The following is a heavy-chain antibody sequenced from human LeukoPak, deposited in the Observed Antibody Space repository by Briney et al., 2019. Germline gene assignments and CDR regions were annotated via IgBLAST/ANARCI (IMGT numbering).Heavy chain of an antibody. CDR3: ARLMARSGPAILYYFDY. CDR2: IYYSGST. Sequence: SETLSLTCTVSGGSISSSSYYWGWIRQPPGKGLEWIGSIYYSGSTYYNPSLKSRVTISVDTSKNQFSLKLSSVTAADTAVYYCARLMARSGPAILYYFDYWGQGTLVTVSS. CDR1: GGSISSSSYY. J-gene: IGHJ4*02. D-gene: IGHD2-21*02. V-gene: IGHV4-39*07.